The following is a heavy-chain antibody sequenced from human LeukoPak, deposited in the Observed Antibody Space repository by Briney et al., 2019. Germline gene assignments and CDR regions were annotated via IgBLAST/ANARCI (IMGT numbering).Heavy chain of an antibody. V-gene: IGHV1-8*02. CDR1: GYSLTTYY. J-gene: IGHJ6*03. Sequence: ASVTVSCKASGYSLTTYYIHWVRQAPGQGLEWMGWMNPNSGNTGYAQKFQGRVTMTRNTSISTAYMELSSLRSEDTAVYYCARGSRGRRYYYYYMDVWGKGTTVTVSS. CDR2: MNPNSGNT. CDR3: ARGSRGRRYYYYYMDV.